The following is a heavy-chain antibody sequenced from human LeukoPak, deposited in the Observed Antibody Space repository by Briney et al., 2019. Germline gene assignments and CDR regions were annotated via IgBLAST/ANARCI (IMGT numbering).Heavy chain of an antibody. J-gene: IGHJ3*02. V-gene: IGHV1-2*02. CDR3: ARDLDYCDGPGGDAFDI. CDR1: GYTFTGHF. CDR2: INTKIGTT. Sequence: GASVKVSCKTSGYTFTGHFMHWVRQAPGQGPEWMGWINTKIGTTNYAQKFQRRVTMTRDMSISTAYMELSRLTSDDTAVYYCARDLDYCDGPGGDAFDIWGQGTVVTVSS. D-gene: IGHD3-22*01.